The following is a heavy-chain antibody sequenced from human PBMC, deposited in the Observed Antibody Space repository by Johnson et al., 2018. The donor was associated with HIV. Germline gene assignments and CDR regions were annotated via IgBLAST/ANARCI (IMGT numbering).Heavy chain of an antibody. CDR2: ISWNSGSI. J-gene: IGHJ3*02. CDR3: AKAYCPGCDAFEI. D-gene: IGHD2-21*01. V-gene: IGHV3-20*04. Sequence: VQLVESGGGVVRPGGSLRLSCAASGFTFDDYGMSWVRQAPGKGLEWVSGISWNSGSIGYADSVKGRFTISRDNSNNTLDLQMNSLKTEDTGVYYCAKAYCPGCDAFEIWGQGTMVTVSS. CDR1: GFTFDDYG.